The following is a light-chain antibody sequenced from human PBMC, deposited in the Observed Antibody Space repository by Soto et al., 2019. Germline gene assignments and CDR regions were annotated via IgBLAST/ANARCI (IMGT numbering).Light chain of an antibody. J-gene: IGLJ3*02. CDR1: SSDVGGYNY. CDR2: DVT. Sequence: QSALTQPASVSGSPGQSITISCTGTSSDVGGYNYVSWYQQHPGKAPKLMIYDVTNRPSGVSNRFSGSKSGNTASLTISGLQAEDGADYYCSSYTSSSTSLVFGGGTKLTVL. V-gene: IGLV2-14*01. CDR3: SSYTSSSTSLV.